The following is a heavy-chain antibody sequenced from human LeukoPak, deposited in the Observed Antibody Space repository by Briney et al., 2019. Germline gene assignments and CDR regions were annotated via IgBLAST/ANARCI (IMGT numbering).Heavy chain of an antibody. J-gene: IGHJ5*02. CDR2: MNPNSGNT. V-gene: IGHV1-8*03. CDR3: ARDLGAVTPRFDP. Sequence: ASVRVSCKASGYTFTSYDINWVRQAPGQGLEWMGWMNPNSGNTGYAQKFQGRVTIGRNISRSTAYMELTSLRSEDTAVYYCARDLGAVTPRFDPWGQGTLVIVSS. CDR1: GYTFTSYD. D-gene: IGHD3-16*01.